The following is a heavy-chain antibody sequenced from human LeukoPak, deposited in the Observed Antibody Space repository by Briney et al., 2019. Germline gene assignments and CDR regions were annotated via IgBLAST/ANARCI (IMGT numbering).Heavy chain of an antibody. CDR1: GYTFTSYG. CDR2: ISAYNGNT. CDR3: ARDQGYCSSTSCYGASGPHGNWFDP. V-gene: IGHV1-18*01. J-gene: IGHJ5*02. Sequence: ASVKVSCKASGYTFTSYGISWVRQAPGQGLEWMGWISAYNGNTNYAQKLQGRVTMTRDTSISTAYMELSRLRSDDTAVYYCARDQGYCSSTSCYGASGPHGNWFDPWGQGTLVTVSS. D-gene: IGHD2-2*01.